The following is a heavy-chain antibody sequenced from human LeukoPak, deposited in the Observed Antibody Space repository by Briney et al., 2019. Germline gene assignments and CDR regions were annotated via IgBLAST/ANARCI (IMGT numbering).Heavy chain of an antibody. V-gene: IGHV4-59*01. J-gene: IGHJ6*02. CDR3: AREDPQTRVPEGMDV. D-gene: IGHD4/OR15-4a*01. CDR1: GGSISYYY. CDR2: VYYSGTT. Sequence: SETLSLTCTVSGGSISYYYWSWIRQSPGRGLEWIGYVYYSGTTNYSPSLKSRVTISVDTSKNQFSLQLRSVTAADTAVYYCAREDPQTRVPEGMDVWGQGTTVTVSS.